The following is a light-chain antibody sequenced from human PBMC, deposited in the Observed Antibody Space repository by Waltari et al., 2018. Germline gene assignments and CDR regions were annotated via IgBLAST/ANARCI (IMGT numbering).Light chain of an antibody. Sequence: EIVMTQSPGTLSVSPGEKATHSCRASQSVSSNLAWYQQKPGQSPRLLIYGASTRATGIPARFSGSGSGTDFTLTISSLQSEDFAVYYCQHSDTFGQGTKLEIK. CDR2: GAS. J-gene: IGKJ2*01. CDR3: QHSDT. CDR1: QSVSSN. V-gene: IGKV3-15*01.